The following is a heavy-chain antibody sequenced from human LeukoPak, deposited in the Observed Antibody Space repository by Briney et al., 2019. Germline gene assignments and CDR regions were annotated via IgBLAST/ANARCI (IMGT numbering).Heavy chain of an antibody. J-gene: IGHJ4*02. V-gene: IGHV3-30-3*01. CDR1: GFTFSSYA. CDR3: ARDPPHSSGYYYPQYYFDY. Sequence: GGSLRLSCAASGFTFSSYAMHWVRQAPGKGLGWVAVISYDGSNKYYADSVKGRFTISRDNSKNTLYLQMNSLRAEDTAVYYCARDPPHSSGYYYPQYYFDYWGQGTLVTVSS. D-gene: IGHD3-22*01. CDR2: ISYDGSNK.